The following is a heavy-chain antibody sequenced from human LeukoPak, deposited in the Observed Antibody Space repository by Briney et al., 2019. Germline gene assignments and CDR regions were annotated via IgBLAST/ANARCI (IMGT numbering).Heavy chain of an antibody. J-gene: IGHJ4*02. D-gene: IGHD6-13*01. Sequence: PSETPSLTCTVSGGSISSSSYYWGWIRQPPGKGLEWIGSIYYSGSTYYNPSLKSRVTISVDTSKNQFSLKLSSVTAADTAVYYCARAGIAAAGNHFDYWGQGTLVTVSS. CDR2: IYYSGST. V-gene: IGHV4-39*07. CDR3: ARAGIAAAGNHFDY. CDR1: GGSISSSSYY.